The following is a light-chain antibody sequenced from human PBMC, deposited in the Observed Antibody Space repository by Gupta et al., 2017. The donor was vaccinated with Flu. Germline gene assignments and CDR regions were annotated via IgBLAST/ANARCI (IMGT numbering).Light chain of an antibody. CDR3: QKRSNWPPYT. CDR1: QSVSTY. V-gene: IGKV3-11*01. J-gene: IGKJ2*01. Sequence: EIVLTQSPATLSLSPGERATLFCRASQSVSTYLAWYQHKPGQARRLLIYDASNRATGIPARFSGSGSGTDFTLTISSLEPEDFAVYYCQKRSNWPPYTFGQGTRLEIK. CDR2: DAS.